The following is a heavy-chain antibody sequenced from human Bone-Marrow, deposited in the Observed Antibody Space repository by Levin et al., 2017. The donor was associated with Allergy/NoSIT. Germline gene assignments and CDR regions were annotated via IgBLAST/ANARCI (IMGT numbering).Heavy chain of an antibody. CDR2: ILYDGSNQ. Sequence: GGSLRLSCAASTFTFSNYAMHWVRQAPGKGLEWVAVILYDGSNQYYAASVKGRFTISRDNAKNTLFLQINNLRAEDTAVYYCATDACSTSCSYGHWGQGALVTVSS. V-gene: IGHV3-30*03. CDR3: ATDACSTSCSYGH. J-gene: IGHJ4*02. D-gene: IGHD2-2*01. CDR1: TFTFSNYA.